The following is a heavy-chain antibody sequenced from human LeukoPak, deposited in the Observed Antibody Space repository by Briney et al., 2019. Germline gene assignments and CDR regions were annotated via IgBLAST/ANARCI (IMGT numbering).Heavy chain of an antibody. CDR1: GDSISSYY. CDR3: ARQDGYNRYYYYYMDV. D-gene: IGHD5-24*01. V-gene: IGHV4-39*01. Sequence: SETLSLTCTVSGDSISSYYWSWIRQPPGKGLEWIGSIYYSGATNYNPSLKSRVTISVDTSKNQFSLKLSSVTAADTAVFYCARQDGYNRYYYYYMDVWGEGTTVTVSS. CDR2: IYYSGAT. J-gene: IGHJ6*03.